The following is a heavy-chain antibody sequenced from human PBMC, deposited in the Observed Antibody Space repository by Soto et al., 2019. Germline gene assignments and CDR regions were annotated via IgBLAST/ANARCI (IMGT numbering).Heavy chain of an antibody. CDR3: AREMGGWNYGKGVYQYAAMDV. J-gene: IGHJ6*02. CDR1: GFTIRSYG. Sequence: QGQLVESGGGVVQPGKSLRLSCEASGFTIRSYGMHWVRQAPGKGLEWVAIIWYDGSVKYYADSVNGRFTISRDNSKNTLYLQMNSLRTEDAAVYYCAREMGGWNYGKGVYQYAAMDVWGQGTTVTVSS. D-gene: IGHD1-7*01. CDR2: IWYDGSVK. V-gene: IGHV3-33*01.